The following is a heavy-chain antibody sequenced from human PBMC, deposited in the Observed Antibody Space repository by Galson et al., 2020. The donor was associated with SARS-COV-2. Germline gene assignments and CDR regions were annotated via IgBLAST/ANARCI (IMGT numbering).Heavy chain of an antibody. Sequence: GGSLRLSCAASGFTFSNYGMHWVRQSPGKGLEWVAFIRYDASNEYYADSVKGRFTISRDNSKNTLFLQMNSLRTDDTAVYYCAKGWAFSTIQIYDYGGQGTRVTVSS. J-gene: IGHJ4*02. CDR2: IRYDASNE. CDR3: AKGWAFSTIQIYDY. CDR1: GFTFSNYG. D-gene: IGHD3-22*01. V-gene: IGHV3-30*02.